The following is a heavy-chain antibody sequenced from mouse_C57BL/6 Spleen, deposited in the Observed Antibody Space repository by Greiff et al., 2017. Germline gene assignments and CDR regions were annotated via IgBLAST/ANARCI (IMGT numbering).Heavy chain of an antibody. CDR3: TTLGSRGVDY. V-gene: IGHV14-4*01. Sequence: VQLKQSGAELVRPGASVKLSCTASGFNIKDDYMHWVKQRPEQGLEWIGWIDPENGDTEYASKFQGKATITADTSSNTAYLQLSSLTSEDTAVYYCTTLGSRGVDYWGQGTTLTVSS. CDR1: GFNIKDDY. J-gene: IGHJ2*01. D-gene: IGHD1-1*01. CDR2: IDPENGDT.